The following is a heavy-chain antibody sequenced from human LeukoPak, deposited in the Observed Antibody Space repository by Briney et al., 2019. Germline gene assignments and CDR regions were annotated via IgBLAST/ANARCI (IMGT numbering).Heavy chain of an antibody. J-gene: IGHJ4*02. V-gene: IGHV3-21*01. CDR2: ISGGDSYI. Sequence: GGSLRLSCEASGFTFNYETLNWVRQAPGKGLEWVSSISGGDSYIFYADSVQGRFTISRDNSRNTLYLQMNNLRAEDTAVYYCAKGATDCGGDCYFDYWGQGTLVTVSS. CDR1: GFTFNYET. CDR3: AKGATDCGGDCYFDY. D-gene: IGHD2-21*02.